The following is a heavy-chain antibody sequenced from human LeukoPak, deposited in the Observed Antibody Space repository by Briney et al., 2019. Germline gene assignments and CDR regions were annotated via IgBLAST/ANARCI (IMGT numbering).Heavy chain of an antibody. CDR1: GGSISSSSYY. J-gene: IGHJ2*01. Sequence: PSETLSLTCTVSGGSISSSSYYWGWIRQPPGKGLEWIGSIYYSGSTYYNPSLKSRVTISVDTAKNQFSLKLSSVTAADTAVYYCARPYDFWSGPTAHWYFDLWGRGTLVTVSS. CDR2: IYYSGST. D-gene: IGHD3-3*01. V-gene: IGHV4-39*01. CDR3: ARPYDFWSGPTAHWYFDL.